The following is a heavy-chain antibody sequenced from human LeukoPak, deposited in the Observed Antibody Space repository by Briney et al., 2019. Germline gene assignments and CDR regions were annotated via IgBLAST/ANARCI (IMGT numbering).Heavy chain of an antibody. CDR1: GFTFSSYG. CDR2: IWFDGSNE. Sequence: GGSLRLSCAASGFTFSSYGMFWVRQAPGKGLEWVAVIWFDGSNENYADSVRGRFTISRDNYKNMLHLQMNSLRAEDTAVYYCVRNSVVLVNAFDIWGQGTMVTVSS. D-gene: IGHD3-9*01. CDR3: VRNSVVLVNAFDI. J-gene: IGHJ3*02. V-gene: IGHV3-33*07.